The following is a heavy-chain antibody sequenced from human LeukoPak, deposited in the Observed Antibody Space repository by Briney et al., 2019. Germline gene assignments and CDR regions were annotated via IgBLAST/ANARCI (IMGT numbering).Heavy chain of an antibody. Sequence: GGSLRLSCAASGFTFSSYGMHWVRQAPGKGLEWVAVISYDGSNEYYADSVKGRFTISRDNSKNTLYLQMNSLRAEDTAVYYCAKGTWNDESHNYFDYWGQGTLVTVSS. J-gene: IGHJ4*02. D-gene: IGHD1-1*01. CDR3: AKGTWNDESHNYFDY. CDR2: ISYDGSNE. V-gene: IGHV3-30*18. CDR1: GFTFSSYG.